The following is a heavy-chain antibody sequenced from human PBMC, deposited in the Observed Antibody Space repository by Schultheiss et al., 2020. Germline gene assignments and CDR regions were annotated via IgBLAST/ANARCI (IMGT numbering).Heavy chain of an antibody. CDR1: GGSISSYF. CDR2: IYHSGST. V-gene: IGHV4-59*12. Sequence: SQTLSLTCTVSGGSISSYFWSWIRQPPGKGLEWIGYIYHSGSTNYNPSLKSRVTMSVDTSKNQFSLKLSSVTAADTAVYYCARGLFVRYYDSSGYSRVSAFDIWGQGTMVTVSS. CDR3: ARGLFVRYYDSSGYSRVSAFDI. J-gene: IGHJ3*02. D-gene: IGHD3-22*01.